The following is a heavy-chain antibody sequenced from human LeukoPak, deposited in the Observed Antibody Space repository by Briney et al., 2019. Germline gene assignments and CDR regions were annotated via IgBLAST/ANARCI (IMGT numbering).Heavy chain of an antibody. D-gene: IGHD6-6*01. CDR3: TRIIVARPGD. J-gene: IGHJ4*02. V-gene: IGHV3-7*01. CDR2: IKYDGSEK. CDR1: GFTFSSYW. Sequence: GGSLRLSCAASGFTFSSYWMNWVRQAPGKGLEWVANIKYDGSEKYYVDSVKGRFTISRDNAKNSLYLQMNSLRADDTAVYYCTRIIVARPGDWGQGTLVTVSS.